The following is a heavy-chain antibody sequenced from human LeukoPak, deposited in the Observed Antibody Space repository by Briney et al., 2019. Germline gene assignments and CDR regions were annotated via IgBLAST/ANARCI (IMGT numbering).Heavy chain of an antibody. Sequence: GGSLRLSCAASGFTFSSYAMSGVRQAPGKRLEWVSAISGSGGSTYYADSVKGRFTISRDNSKNTLYLQMNSLRAEDTAVYYCASFETVAAKPFDYWGQGTLVTVSS. CDR2: ISGSGGST. J-gene: IGHJ4*02. CDR1: GFTFSSYA. CDR3: ASFETVAAKPFDY. V-gene: IGHV3-23*01. D-gene: IGHD6-19*01.